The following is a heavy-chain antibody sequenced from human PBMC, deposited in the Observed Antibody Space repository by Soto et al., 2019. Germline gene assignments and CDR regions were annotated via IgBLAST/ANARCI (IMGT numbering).Heavy chain of an antibody. CDR2: IIPILGIA. J-gene: IGHJ4*02. Sequence: ASVKVSCKASGGTFSSYTISWVRQAPGQGLEWMGRIIPILGIANYAQKFQGRVTITADKSTSTAYMELSSLRSEDTAVYYCASDLEIRYCSGGSCYGYWGQGTLVTVS. D-gene: IGHD2-15*01. CDR1: GGTFSSYT. CDR3: ASDLEIRYCSGGSCYGY. V-gene: IGHV1-69*02.